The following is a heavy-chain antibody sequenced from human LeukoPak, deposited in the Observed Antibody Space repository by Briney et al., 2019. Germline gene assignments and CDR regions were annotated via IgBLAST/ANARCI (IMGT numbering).Heavy chain of an antibody. CDR3: ARDKGEMATED. J-gene: IGHJ4*02. D-gene: IGHD5-24*01. V-gene: IGHV3-66*02. CDR1: GFTVSSNY. CDR2: IYSGGST. Sequence: GGSLRLSCAASGFTVSSNYMSWVRQAPGKGLEWVSVIYSGGSTYYADSVKGRFTISRDNSKNTLYLQMNSLRAEDTAVYYCARDKGEMATEDWGQGTLVTVSS.